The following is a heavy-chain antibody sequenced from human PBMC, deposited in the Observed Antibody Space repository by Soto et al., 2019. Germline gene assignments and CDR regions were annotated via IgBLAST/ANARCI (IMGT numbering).Heavy chain of an antibody. J-gene: IGHJ5*02. CDR2: INHSGST. Sequence: PSETLSLTCAVCGGSFSGYYWSWIRQPPGKGLEWNGEINHSGSTNYNPSLKGRVTISVDTSKNQFSLKLSSVTAADTAVYYCARLTLPISSGWYKGPVWFDPWGQGTLVTVSS. CDR3: ARLTLPISSGWYKGPVWFDP. CDR1: GGSFSGYY. D-gene: IGHD6-19*01. V-gene: IGHV4-34*01.